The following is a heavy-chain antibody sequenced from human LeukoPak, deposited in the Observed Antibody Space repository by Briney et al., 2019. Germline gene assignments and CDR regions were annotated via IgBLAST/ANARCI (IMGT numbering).Heavy chain of an antibody. CDR3: ARDVGGEMTTTIFDY. J-gene: IGHJ4*02. CDR2: IYYSGST. V-gene: IGHV4-30-4*08. CDR1: GGSISSGDYY. Sequence: SETLSLTCTVSGGSISSGDYYWSWIRQPPGKGLEWIGYIYYSGSTYYNPSLKSRVTISVDTSKNQFSLKLSSVTAADTAVYYCARDVGGEMTTTIFDYWGQGTLVTVSS. D-gene: IGHD5-24*01.